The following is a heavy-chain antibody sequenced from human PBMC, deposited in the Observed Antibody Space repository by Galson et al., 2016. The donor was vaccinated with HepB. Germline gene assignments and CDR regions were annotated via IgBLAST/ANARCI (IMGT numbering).Heavy chain of an antibody. CDR3: AKDEATYYGSGTYYEF. CDR1: GFTFEDYA. CDR2: ISKDGGST. V-gene: IGHV3-43*02. Sequence: AASGFTFEDYAMHWVRQAPGKGLEWVSLISKDGGSTYYADSVKGRFTISRDNSKNSLYLQMNSLRTEDTGFYYCAKDEATYYGSGTYYEFWGQGTLVTVSS. J-gene: IGHJ4*02. D-gene: IGHD3-10*01.